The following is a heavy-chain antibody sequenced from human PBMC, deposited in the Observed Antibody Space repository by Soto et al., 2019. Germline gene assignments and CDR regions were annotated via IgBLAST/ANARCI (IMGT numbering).Heavy chain of an antibody. J-gene: IGHJ4*02. CDR3: TTAGSYRFDY. CDR1: GFTFSSYW. Sequence: GSLRLSCAASGFTFSSYWMHCVRQTPGKGPLWVSRIDPDGTTTNYADSVKGRFTISRDNAENTLYLQMDSLRAEDTAVYYCTTAGSYRFDYWGQGTLVTVSS. D-gene: IGHD1-26*01. CDR2: IDPDGTTT. V-gene: IGHV3-74*01.